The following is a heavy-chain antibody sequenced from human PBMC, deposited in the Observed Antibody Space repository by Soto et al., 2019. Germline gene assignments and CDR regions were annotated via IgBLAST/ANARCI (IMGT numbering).Heavy chain of an antibody. D-gene: IGHD4-17*01. V-gene: IGHV4-34*01. CDR1: GGSFSGYY. CDR2: INHSGST. Sequence: SETLSLTCAVYGGSFSGYYWSWIRQPPGKGLEWIGEINHSGSTNYNPSLKSRVTISVDTSKNQFSLKLSSVTAADTAVYYCAREGLRYYYYGMDVWGQGTTVTVSS. CDR3: AREGLRYYYYGMDV. J-gene: IGHJ6*02.